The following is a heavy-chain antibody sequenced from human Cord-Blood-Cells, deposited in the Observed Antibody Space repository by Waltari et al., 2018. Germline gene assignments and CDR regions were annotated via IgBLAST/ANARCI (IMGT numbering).Heavy chain of an antibody. CDR3: ARGMGSSWAYYYYYMDV. D-gene: IGHD6-13*01. Sequence: QVQLVQSGAEVKKPGASVKVSCKASGYTFTSYDINWVRQATGQGLEWKGWMNPNSGNTGYAQKCQGRVTITRNTSISTAYMELSSLRSEDTAVYYCARGMGSSWAYYYYYMDVWGKGTTVTVSS. V-gene: IGHV1-8*03. J-gene: IGHJ6*03. CDR1: GYTFTSYD. CDR2: MNPNSGNT.